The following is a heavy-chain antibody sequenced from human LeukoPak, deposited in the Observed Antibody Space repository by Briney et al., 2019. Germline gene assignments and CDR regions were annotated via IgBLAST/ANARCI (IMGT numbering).Heavy chain of an antibody. J-gene: IGHJ4*02. Sequence: PSQTLSLTCTVSGGSISSGSYYWSWIRQPAGKGLQWIGCIYYSGSTYYKPSLKSRVTISVDTSKNQFSLKLTSVTAADTAVYYCGRRSRSTWNYRRGDYWGQGTLVTVSS. CDR1: GGSISSGSYY. D-gene: IGHD1-7*01. CDR2: IYYSGST. V-gene: IGHV4-61*02. CDR3: GRRSRSTWNYRRGDY.